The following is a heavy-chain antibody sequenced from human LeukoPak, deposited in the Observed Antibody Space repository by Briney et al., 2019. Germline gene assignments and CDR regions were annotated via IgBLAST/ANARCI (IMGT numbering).Heavy chain of an antibody. CDR1: GFTFSSYW. CDR3: ARDVGAGWGSCRRPNWFDP. Sequence: GGSLRLSCAASGFTFSSYWMSWVRQAPGKGLGWVANIKQDGSEKYYVDSVKGRFTISRDNAKNSLYLQMNSLRAEDTAVYYCARDVGAGWGSCRRPNWFDPWGQGTLVTVSS. V-gene: IGHV3-7*01. J-gene: IGHJ5*02. CDR2: IKQDGSEK. D-gene: IGHD3-16*02.